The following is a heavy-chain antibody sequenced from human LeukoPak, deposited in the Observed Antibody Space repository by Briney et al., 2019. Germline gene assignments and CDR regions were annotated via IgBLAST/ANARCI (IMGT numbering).Heavy chain of an antibody. V-gene: IGHV4-34*01. CDR3: ARVRHNPLEYDYYSDV. D-gene: IGHD1-14*01. Sequence: PSETLSLTCAVDGGSLSGFYWTWIRQTPGKGLEWIGEINLTGNTKYNPSHTDYTPSLKSRVTISVDSSQTQLSLKLTSVTAADTGVYYCARVRHNPLEYDYYSDVWGKGITVTVSS. J-gene: IGHJ6*03. CDR2: INLTGNT. CDR1: GGSLSGFY.